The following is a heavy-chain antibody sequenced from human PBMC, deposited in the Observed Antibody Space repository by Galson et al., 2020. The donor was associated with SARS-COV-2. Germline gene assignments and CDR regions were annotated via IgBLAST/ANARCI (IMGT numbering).Heavy chain of an antibody. V-gene: IGHV3-23*01. CDR3: AKEQLTVSSSSGY. CDR2: ISGSGGST. D-gene: IGHD6-13*01. Sequence: GESLKISCAASGFTFSSYAMSWVRQAPGKGLEWVSAISGSGGSTYYADSVKGRFTISRDNSKNTLYLQMNSLRAEDTAVYYCAKEQLTVSSSSGYWGQGTLVTVSS. J-gene: IGHJ4*02. CDR1: GFTFSSYA.